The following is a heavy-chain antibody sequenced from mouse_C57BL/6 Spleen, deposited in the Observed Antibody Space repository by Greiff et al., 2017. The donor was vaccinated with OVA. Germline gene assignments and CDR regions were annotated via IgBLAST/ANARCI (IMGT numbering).Heavy chain of an antibody. D-gene: IGHD1-1*01. V-gene: IGHV1-55*01. J-gene: IGHJ4*01. Sequence: QVQLQQPGAELVKPGASVKMSCKASGYTFTSYWITWVKQRPGQGLEWIGDIYPGSGSTNYNEKFKSKATLTVDTSSSTAYMQLSSLTSEDSAVYYCARGIYYYGSSYDAMDYWGQGTSVTVSS. CDR1: GYTFTSYW. CDR2: IYPGSGST. CDR3: ARGIYYYGSSYDAMDY.